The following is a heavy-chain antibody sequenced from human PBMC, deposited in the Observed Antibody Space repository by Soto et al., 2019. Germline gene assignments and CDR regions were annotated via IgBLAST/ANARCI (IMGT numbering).Heavy chain of an antibody. Sequence: GGSLRLSCAASGFTFSDYAMSWVRQAPGKGLEWVSGIDDSGDGTYYVDSVKGRFTISRDNSKNTLYLEMSGLRPEDTAIYYCAKEQLERHFGFDYWGQAALVPVSS. D-gene: IGHD1-1*01. J-gene: IGHJ4*02. CDR3: AKEQLERHFGFDY. CDR2: IDDSGDGT. V-gene: IGHV3-23*01. CDR1: GFTFSDYA.